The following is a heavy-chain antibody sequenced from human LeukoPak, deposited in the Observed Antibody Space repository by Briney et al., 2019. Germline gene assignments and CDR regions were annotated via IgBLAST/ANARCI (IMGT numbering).Heavy chain of an antibody. CDR3: ARHGACSSTSCYGSDY. D-gene: IGHD2-2*01. CDR1: GYSFTSYW. J-gene: IGHJ4*02. Sequence: GESLRISCKGSGYSFTSYWISWVRQMPGKGLEWMGRIDPSDSYTNYSPSFQGHVTISVDKSTSTAYLQWSSLKASDTAMYYCARHGACSSTSCYGSDYWGQGTLVTVSS. CDR2: IDPSDSYT. V-gene: IGHV5-10-1*01.